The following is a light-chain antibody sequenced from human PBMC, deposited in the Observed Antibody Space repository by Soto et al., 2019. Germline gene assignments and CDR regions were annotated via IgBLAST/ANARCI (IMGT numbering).Light chain of an antibody. CDR1: QSVYNN. CDR2: GAS. Sequence: IVMTQSPATLSVSPGERATLSCRASQSVYNNLAWYQQKPGQAPRLLIYGASTRATGIPDRFSGSGSGTDFTLTISRLEPEDFAVYYCQQYGTSPRTFGQGTKVDI. V-gene: IGKV3-20*01. CDR3: QQYGTSPRT. J-gene: IGKJ1*01.